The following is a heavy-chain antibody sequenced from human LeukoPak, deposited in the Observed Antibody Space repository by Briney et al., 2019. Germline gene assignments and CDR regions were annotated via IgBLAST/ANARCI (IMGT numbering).Heavy chain of an antibody. CDR2: IREDGKET. CDR3: ARVPTATGRGHWYFDL. V-gene: IGHV3-7*01. CDR1: GFTFRSYW. Sequence: GGSLRLSCAASGFTFRSYWMSWVRQAPGEGLEWVAYIREDGKETFYVDPVKGRFTISRDNGKDALDLQMNSLRAEDAGLYYCARVPTATGRGHWYFDLWGRGTLVTVS. J-gene: IGHJ2*01. D-gene: IGHD1-1*01.